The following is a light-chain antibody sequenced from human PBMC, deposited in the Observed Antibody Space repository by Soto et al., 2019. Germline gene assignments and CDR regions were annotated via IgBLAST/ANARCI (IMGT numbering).Light chain of an antibody. CDR1: TSNIGENN. V-gene: IGLV1-44*01. CDR2: VND. CDR3: AAWDGSLSGHV. J-gene: IGLJ1*01. Sequence: QSVLTQPPSVSGTLGQGVTISCSGSTSNIGENNVGWYQQLPGTAPKVLIYVNDKRPSGVPDRFSGSKSGTSAYLDISGLQSEDEADYYCAAWDGSLSGHVFGAGTKVTVL.